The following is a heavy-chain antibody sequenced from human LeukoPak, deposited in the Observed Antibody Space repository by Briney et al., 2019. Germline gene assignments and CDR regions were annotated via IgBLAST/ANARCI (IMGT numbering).Heavy chain of an antibody. CDR1: GYIFTHYW. J-gene: IGHJ4*02. CDR2: IYPADSDT. V-gene: IGHV5-51*01. Sequence: GESLKISCHVSGYIFTHYWIGWVRQMPGKGLESMGIIYPADSDTTYSPSFRGQVTISADKSISTVYLHWGSLTASDTAMYYCARQSRDGSKTRGYYFDFWGQGTLVTVSS. D-gene: IGHD3-10*01. CDR3: ARQSRDGSKTRGYYFDF.